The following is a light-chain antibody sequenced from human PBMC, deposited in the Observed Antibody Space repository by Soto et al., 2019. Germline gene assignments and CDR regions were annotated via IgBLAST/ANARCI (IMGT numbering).Light chain of an antibody. CDR2: YDS. CDR1: NIGTKS. V-gene: IGLV3-21*04. J-gene: IGLJ2*01. CDR3: QVWDSSSDHVV. Sequence: SYELTQPPSVSVAPGKTARITCAENNIGTKSVHWYQQKPGQAPVLVISYDSDRPSGIPERFSGSNSGNTATLTISRVEAGDEADYYCQVWDSSSDHVVFGGGTKLTVL.